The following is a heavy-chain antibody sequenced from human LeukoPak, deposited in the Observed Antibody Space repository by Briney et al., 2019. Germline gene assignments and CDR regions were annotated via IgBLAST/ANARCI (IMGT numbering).Heavy chain of an antibody. D-gene: IGHD3-22*01. CDR2: ISAYNGDT. CDR1: GYTFTIYG. CDR3: ARRLTDSSGYYPYYYYGMDV. Sequence: GASVRVSCKASGYTFTIYGINWVRQAPGQGLEWMGWISAYNGDTNYAQKLQGRVTMTIDTSTNTAYMELRSLRSDDTAVYYCARRLTDSSGYYPYYYYGMDVWGQGTTVTVSS. V-gene: IGHV1-18*01. J-gene: IGHJ6*02.